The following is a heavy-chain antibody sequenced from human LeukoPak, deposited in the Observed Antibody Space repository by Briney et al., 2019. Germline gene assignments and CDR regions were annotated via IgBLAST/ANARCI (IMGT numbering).Heavy chain of an antibody. J-gene: IGHJ4*02. CDR1: GFTFSSYA. CDR2: INGSGGST. V-gene: IGHV3-23*01. CDR3: AKGFNSGSSIRSFDY. D-gene: IGHD3-10*01. Sequence: PVGSLRLSCAASGFTFSSYAMSWVRPAPGKGLEWVSAINGSGGSTYYADSVKGRFTISRDNCKNTLYLQMNSLRAEDTAVYYCAKGFNSGSSIRSFDYWGRGTLPTVSS.